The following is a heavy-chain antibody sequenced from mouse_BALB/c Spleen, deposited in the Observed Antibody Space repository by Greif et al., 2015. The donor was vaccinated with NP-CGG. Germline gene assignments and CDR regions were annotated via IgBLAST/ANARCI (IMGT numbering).Heavy chain of an antibody. Sequence: EVKLVESGGGLVQPGGSRKLSCAASGFTFSDYGMAWVRQAPGKGPEWVAFISNLAYSIYYADTVTGRFTISRGNAKNTLYLEMSGLRSEDAAMYYGARDYGSSYWYFDVWGSGTTVTVSS. CDR2: ISNLAYSI. CDR1: GFTFSDYG. D-gene: IGHD1-1*01. CDR3: ARDYGSSYWYFDV. V-gene: IGHV5-15*02. J-gene: IGHJ1*01.